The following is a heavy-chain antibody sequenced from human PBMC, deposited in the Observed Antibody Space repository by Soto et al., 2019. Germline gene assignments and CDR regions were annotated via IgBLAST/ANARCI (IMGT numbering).Heavy chain of an antibody. CDR1: GGSINSGGYY. J-gene: IGHJ4*02. CDR3: ASPGAVAGTSNDY. D-gene: IGHD6-19*01. Sequence: SETLSLTCTVSGGSINSGGYYWSWIRQHPGKGLEWIGYIHYSGSIYYNPSLKSRVTISLDTSKNQFSLRLGSVTAADTAVYYCASPGAVAGTSNDYWGQGTLVTVSS. CDR2: IHYSGSI. V-gene: IGHV4-31*03.